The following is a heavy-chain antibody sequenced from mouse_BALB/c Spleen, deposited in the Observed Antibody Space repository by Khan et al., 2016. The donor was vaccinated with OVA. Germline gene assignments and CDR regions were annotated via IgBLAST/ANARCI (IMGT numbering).Heavy chain of an antibody. V-gene: IGHV9-3-1*01. CDR3: ARSASYWFFDV. CDR1: GYTFTNYG. J-gene: IGHJ1*01. CDR2: INTYTGEP. D-gene: IGHD6-1*01. Sequence: QIQLVQSGPELKKPGETVKISCKASGYTFTNYGMNWVKQAPGKGLKWMGWINTYTGEPTYADDFKGRFAFSLETSANTVYLQINNLKNEDTATYFWARSASYWFFDVWGAGTTVTVSS.